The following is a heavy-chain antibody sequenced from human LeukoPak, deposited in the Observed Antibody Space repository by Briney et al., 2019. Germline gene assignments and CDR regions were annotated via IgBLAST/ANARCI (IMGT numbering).Heavy chain of an antibody. Sequence: GRSLRLSCAASGFTFSSYEMHWVRQAPGQGLEWVAFISRDESRRYYADSVKGRFTISRDNSKNTLFLQLNSLSAEDTAVYYCAKDLRGHYCIEYWGQGTLVTVSS. V-gene: IGHV3-30-3*02. CDR2: ISRDESRR. CDR3: AKDLRGHYCIEY. J-gene: IGHJ4*02. CDR1: GFTFSSYE. D-gene: IGHD3-3*01.